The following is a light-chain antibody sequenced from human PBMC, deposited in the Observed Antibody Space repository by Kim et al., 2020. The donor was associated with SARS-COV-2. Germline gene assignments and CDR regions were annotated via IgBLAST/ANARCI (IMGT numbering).Light chain of an antibody. CDR1: KLGDKY. CDR3: QAWDSSTARYV. V-gene: IGLV3-1*01. Sequence: PGQTASITCSGDKLGDKYACWYQQKPGQSPVLVIYQDSKRPSGIPERFSGSNSGNTATLTISGTQAMDEADYYCQAWDSSTARYVFGTGTKVTVL. CDR2: QDS. J-gene: IGLJ1*01.